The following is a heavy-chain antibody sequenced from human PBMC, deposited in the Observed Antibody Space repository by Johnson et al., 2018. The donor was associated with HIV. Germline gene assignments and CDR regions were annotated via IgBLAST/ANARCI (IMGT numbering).Heavy chain of an antibody. Sequence: VQLVESGGGLIQPGGSLRLSCAASGFTVSSNYMSWVRQAPGKGLEWVSVIYSGSNTYYADSVKGRFTISRDNSKNTLYLQMNSLRAEDTAVYYCARGMYGDAFDIWGQGTMVTVYS. V-gene: IGHV3-53*01. D-gene: IGHD2-8*01. CDR1: GFTVSSNY. CDR2: IYSGSNT. J-gene: IGHJ3*02. CDR3: ARGMYGDAFDI.